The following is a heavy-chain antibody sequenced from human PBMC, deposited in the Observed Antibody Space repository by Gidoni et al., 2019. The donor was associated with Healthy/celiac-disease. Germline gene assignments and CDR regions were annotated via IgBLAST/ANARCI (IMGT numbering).Heavy chain of an antibody. V-gene: IGHV3-23*01. CDR1: GFTFSSYA. J-gene: IGHJ4*02. D-gene: IGHD3-16*02. CDR3: AKDGDDYVWGSYRPFDY. Sequence: EVQLLESGGGLVQPGGSLRLSCAASGFTFSSYAMGWVRQAPGKGLEWVSAISGSGGSTYYADSVKGRFTISRDNSKNTLYLQMNSLRAEDTAVYYCAKDGDDYVWGSYRPFDYWGQGTLVTVSS. CDR2: ISGSGGST.